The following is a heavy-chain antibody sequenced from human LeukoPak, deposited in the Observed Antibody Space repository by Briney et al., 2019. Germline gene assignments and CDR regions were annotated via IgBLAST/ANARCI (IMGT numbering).Heavy chain of an antibody. V-gene: IGHV4-30-4*01. CDR2: IYYSGST. CDR1: GGSISSGDYY. D-gene: IGHD3-10*01. CDR3: ARSLLSAGSGSYGFDP. Sequence: SETLSLTCSVSGGSISSGDYYWSWIRQPPGQGLEWIGHIYYSGSTHHNPSLKSRVTISVDTSKNQFSLKLSSVTATDTAVYYCARSLLSAGSGSYGFDPWGQGTLVTVSS. J-gene: IGHJ5*02.